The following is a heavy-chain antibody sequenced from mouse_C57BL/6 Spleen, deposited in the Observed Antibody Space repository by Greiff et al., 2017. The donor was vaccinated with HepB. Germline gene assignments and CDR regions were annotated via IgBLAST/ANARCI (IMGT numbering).Heavy chain of an antibody. D-gene: IGHD1-3*01. Sequence: VQLKQSGAELVRPGTSVKMSCKASGYTFTNYWIGWAKQRPGHGLEWIGDIYPGGGYTNYNEKFKGKATLTADKSSSTAYMQFSSLTSEDSAIYYCARRGITAMDYWGQGTSVTVSS. V-gene: IGHV1-63*01. CDR1: GYTFTNYW. J-gene: IGHJ4*01. CDR3: ARRGITAMDY. CDR2: IYPGGGYT.